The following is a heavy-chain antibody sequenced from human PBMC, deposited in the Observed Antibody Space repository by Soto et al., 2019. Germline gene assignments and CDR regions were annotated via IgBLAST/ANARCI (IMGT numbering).Heavy chain of an antibody. Sequence: ASVKVSCKASGYTFTRYDINWVRQATGQGLEWMGWMNPNSGNTGYAQKFQGRVTMTRNTSISTAYMELSSLRSEDTAVYYCARRRRIVVVPAAIRDYWFDPWGQGTLVTVSS. D-gene: IGHD2-2*02. J-gene: IGHJ5*02. CDR3: ARRRRIVVVPAAIRDYWFDP. CDR1: GYTFTRYD. V-gene: IGHV1-8*01. CDR2: MNPNSGNT.